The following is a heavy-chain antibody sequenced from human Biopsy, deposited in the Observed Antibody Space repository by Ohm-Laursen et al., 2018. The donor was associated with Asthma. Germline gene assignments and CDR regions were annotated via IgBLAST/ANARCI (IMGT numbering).Heavy chain of an antibody. Sequence: SLRLSCAASGFDFSDYTMNWVRQAPGKGLEWVSSISSLSRYKYYSDSLRGRVTISRDNAKNSLYLQMNSLRAEDTAVYYCARDSYSSGLYDDFESWGQGTLVTVSS. V-gene: IGHV3-21*04. D-gene: IGHD6-19*01. CDR3: ARDSYSSGLYDDFES. J-gene: IGHJ4*02. CDR2: ISSLSRYK. CDR1: GFDFSDYT.